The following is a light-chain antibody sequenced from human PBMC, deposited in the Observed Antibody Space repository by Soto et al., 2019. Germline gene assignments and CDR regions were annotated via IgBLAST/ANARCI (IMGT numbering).Light chain of an antibody. V-gene: IGKV1-5*01. J-gene: IGKJ1*01. CDR3: QQYNSYST. Sequence: DIQMTQSPSTLSASVGDRVTITCRASQSISSWLAWYQQKPGKAPKLLIYDASSWESGVPSRFSGSGSGTEFTLTISSLQHDDFATYYCQQYNSYSTFGQGTKVEIK. CDR2: DAS. CDR1: QSISSW.